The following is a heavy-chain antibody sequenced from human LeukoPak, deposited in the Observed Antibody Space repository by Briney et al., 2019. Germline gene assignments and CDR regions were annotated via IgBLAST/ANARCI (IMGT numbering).Heavy chain of an antibody. CDR1: GGSFSGYY. CDR3: ARGPNLLRYFDWLLKY. J-gene: IGHJ4*02. Sequence: SETLSLTCAVYGGSFSGYYWGWIRHPPGKGLEWIGEINHSGSTNYNPSLKSRVTISVDTSKNQFSLKLSSVTAADTAVYYCARGPNLLRYFDWLLKYWGQGTMVTVSS. V-gene: IGHV4-34*01. D-gene: IGHD3-9*01. CDR2: INHSGST.